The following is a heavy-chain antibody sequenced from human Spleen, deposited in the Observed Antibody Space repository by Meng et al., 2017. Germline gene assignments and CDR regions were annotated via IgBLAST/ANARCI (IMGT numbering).Heavy chain of an antibody. D-gene: IGHD3-10*01. CDR3: ARERQYGAGSYYVY. Sequence: GGSLRLSCAASGFTFDSYEMTWVRQAPGKGLVWVSRINSDGSSTSYADSVKGRFTISRDNAKNTLYLQMNSLRAEDTALYYCARERQYGAGSYYVYWGQGTLVTVSS. CDR2: INSDGSST. CDR1: GFTFDSYE. V-gene: IGHV3-74*01. J-gene: IGHJ4*02.